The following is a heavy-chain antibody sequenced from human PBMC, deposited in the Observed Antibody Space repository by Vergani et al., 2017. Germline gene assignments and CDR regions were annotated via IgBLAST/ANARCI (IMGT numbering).Heavy chain of an antibody. V-gene: IGHV1-69*02. Sequence: QVQLVQSGAEVKKPGSSVKVSCKASGGTFSSYTISWVRQAPGQGPEWMGRIIPILGIANYAQKFQGRVTITADKSTSTAYMELSSLRSEDTAVYYCARGVAPTYTDWFDPWGQGTLVTVSS. CDR1: GGTFSSYT. J-gene: IGHJ5*02. CDR3: ARGVAPTYTDWFDP. CDR2: IIPILGIA. D-gene: IGHD5-18*01.